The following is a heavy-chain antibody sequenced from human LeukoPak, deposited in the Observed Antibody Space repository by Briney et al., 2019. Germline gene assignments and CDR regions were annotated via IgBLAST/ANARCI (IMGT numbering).Heavy chain of an antibody. Sequence: ASETLSLTCTVSGGSISSYYWSWLRQPAGKGLEWIGRIYTSGSTNYNPSLKSRVTMSVDTSKNQFSLKLSSVTAADTAVYYCARDSPRGSPSDWYYYMDVWGKGTTVTVSS. CDR1: GGSISSYY. V-gene: IGHV4-4*07. CDR3: ARDSPRGSPSDWYYYMDV. J-gene: IGHJ6*03. D-gene: IGHD3-9*01. CDR2: IYTSGST.